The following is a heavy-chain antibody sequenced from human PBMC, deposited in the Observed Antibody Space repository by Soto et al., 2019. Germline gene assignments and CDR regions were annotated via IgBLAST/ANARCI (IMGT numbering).Heavy chain of an antibody. CDR3: ARAAGQLVPPGFDY. J-gene: IGHJ4*02. CDR1: GFTVSSYS. Sequence: WGSLSLSCSASGFTVSSYSMNCFRHPPGKGLEWVSFISSSSSYIYYADSVKGRFTISRDNAKNSLYLQMNSLRAEDTAVYYCARAAGQLVPPGFDYWGQGTLVTVSS. CDR2: ISSSSSYI. D-gene: IGHD6-13*01. V-gene: IGHV3-21*01.